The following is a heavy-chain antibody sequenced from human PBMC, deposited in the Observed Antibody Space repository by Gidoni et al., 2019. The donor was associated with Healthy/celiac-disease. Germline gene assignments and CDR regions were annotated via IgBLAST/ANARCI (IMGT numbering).Heavy chain of an antibody. CDR1: GFTFSSYA. CDR3: ANGGPGDYFDY. D-gene: IGHD3-16*01. Sequence: EVQLLESGGGLVQPGGSLRLSCAASGFTFSSYAMSWVRQAPGKGREWVSAISGGGGSTNYADSVKGRFTISRDNSKNTLYLQMNSLRAEDTAVYYCANGGPGDYFDYWGQGTLVTVSS. V-gene: IGHV3-23*01. CDR2: ISGGGGST. J-gene: IGHJ4*02.